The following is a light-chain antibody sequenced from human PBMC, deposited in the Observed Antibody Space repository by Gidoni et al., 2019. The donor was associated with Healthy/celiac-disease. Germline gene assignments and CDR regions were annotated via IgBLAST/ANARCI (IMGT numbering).Light chain of an antibody. J-gene: IGKJ1*01. Sequence: EIVLTQSPATLSLSPGERATLSCRASQSVSSYLAWYQQKPGQAPRLLIYDASNRATGIPARFSGSGSGTDFTLTISSLEPEDFAVYYCQHGKTFGQXTKVEIK. CDR3: QHGKT. CDR1: QSVSSY. CDR2: DAS. V-gene: IGKV3-11*01.